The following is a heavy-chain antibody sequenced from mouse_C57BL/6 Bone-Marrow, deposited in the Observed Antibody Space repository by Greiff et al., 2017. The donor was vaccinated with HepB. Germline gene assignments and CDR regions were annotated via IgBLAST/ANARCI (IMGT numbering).Heavy chain of an antibody. V-gene: IGHV1-64*01. J-gene: IGHJ2*01. CDR1: GYTFTSYW. CDR3: ALYGYDGY. CDR2: IHPNSGST. Sequence: QVQLQQSGAELVKPGASVKLSCKASGYTFTSYWMHWVKQRPGQGLEWIGMIHPNSGSTNYNEKFKSKATLTVDKSSRTPYMQLSSLTSEDSAVYYCALYGYDGYWGQGTTLTVSS. D-gene: IGHD2-2*01.